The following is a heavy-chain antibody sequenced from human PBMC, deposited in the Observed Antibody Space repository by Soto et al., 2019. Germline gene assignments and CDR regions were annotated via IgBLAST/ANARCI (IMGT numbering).Heavy chain of an antibody. V-gene: IGHV4-34*01. CDR3: ARGTGRTYYYGSGSYYNSYYYGMDV. Sequence: SETLSLTCAVYGGSFSGYYWSWIRQPPGKGLEWIGEINHSGSTNYNPSLKSRVTISVDTSKNQFSLKLSSVTAADTAVYYCARGTGRTYYYGSGSYYNSYYYGMDVWGQGTTVTVSS. J-gene: IGHJ6*02. CDR2: INHSGST. CDR1: GGSFSGYY. D-gene: IGHD3-10*01.